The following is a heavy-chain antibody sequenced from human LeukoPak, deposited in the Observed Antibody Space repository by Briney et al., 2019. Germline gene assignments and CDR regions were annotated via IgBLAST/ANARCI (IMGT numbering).Heavy chain of an antibody. CDR3: AKGEGGDWWRGAFDY. Sequence: PGGTLRLSCAASGFTFSSYGMHWVRQAPGKGLEWVAVISYDGSNKYYADSVKGRFTISRDNSKNTLYLQMNSLRAEDTAVYYCAKGEGGDWWRGAFDYWGQGTLVTVSS. J-gene: IGHJ4*02. CDR1: GFTFSSYG. V-gene: IGHV3-30*18. CDR2: ISYDGSNK. D-gene: IGHD2-21*02.